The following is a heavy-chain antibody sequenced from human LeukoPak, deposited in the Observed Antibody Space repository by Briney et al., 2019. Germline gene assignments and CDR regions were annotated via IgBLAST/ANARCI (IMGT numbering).Heavy chain of an antibody. CDR1: GDSISNGDYD. J-gene: IGHJ5*02. V-gene: IGHV4-30-4*01. CDR2: IYHSVNT. D-gene: IGHD6-19*01. CDR3: ARGRSEVGTHSSLNWFDP. Sequence: SETLSLTCTVSGDSISNGDYDWTWIRQPPGKSLEWIGYIYHSVNTYYNPSLQSRVTISEATSKNQFSLKLKSVTPADTAVYYCARGRSEVGTHSSLNWFDPWGQGVLVTVSS.